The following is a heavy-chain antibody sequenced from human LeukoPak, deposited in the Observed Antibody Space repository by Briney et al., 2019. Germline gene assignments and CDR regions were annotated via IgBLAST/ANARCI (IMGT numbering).Heavy chain of an antibody. CDR2: ISAYNGNT. V-gene: IGHV1-18*01. D-gene: IGHD6-6*01. CDR1: GYTFTSYG. CDR3: ARGRQLVPNNWFDP. Sequence: GASVKVSCKASGYTFTSYGISWVRQAPGQELEWMGWISAYNGNTNYAQKLQGRVTMTTDTSTSTAYMELRSLRSDDTAVYYCARGRQLVPNNWFDPWGQGTLVTVSS. J-gene: IGHJ5*02.